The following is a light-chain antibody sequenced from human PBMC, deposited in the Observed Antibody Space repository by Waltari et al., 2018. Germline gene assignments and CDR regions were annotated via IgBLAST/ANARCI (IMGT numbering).Light chain of an antibody. CDR2: KAS. CDR3: QQSYRYSYT. CDR1: QSISTW. Sequence: DIQMTQSPSTLSASVGDRVTNTCRASQSISTWLAWYQQKPGKAPKLLIYKASSLESGVPSRFSGSGSGTEFTLTISSLQPDDFATYFCQQSYRYSYTFGQGTKLEIK. J-gene: IGKJ2*01. V-gene: IGKV1-5*03.